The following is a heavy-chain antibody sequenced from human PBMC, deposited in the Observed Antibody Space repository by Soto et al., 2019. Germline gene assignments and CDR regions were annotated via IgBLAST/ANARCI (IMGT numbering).Heavy chain of an antibody. V-gene: IGHV4-34*01. CDR1: GGSFSGYY. Sequence: PSETLSLTCAVYGGSFSGYYWSWIRQPPGKGLEWIGEINHSGSTNYNPSLKSRVTISVDTSKNQFSLKLSSVTAADTAVYYCAREGLGYCSGGSCYAFEYWGQGTLVTVSS. J-gene: IGHJ4*02. D-gene: IGHD2-15*01. CDR2: INHSGST. CDR3: AREGLGYCSGGSCYAFEY.